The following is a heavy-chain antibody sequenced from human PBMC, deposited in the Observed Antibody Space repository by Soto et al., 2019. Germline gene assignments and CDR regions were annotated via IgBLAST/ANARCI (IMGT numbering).Heavy chain of an antibody. CDR2: ISHNGST. J-gene: IGHJ4*02. CDR3: VRGRRGYTNTWYVD. D-gene: IGHD6-13*01. CDR1: GGSFSGYC. Sequence: QVHLQLWGAGLLKPSETPSLTCAVYGGSFSGYCWTWIRQPPGKGLEWIGEISHNGSTSYNPSLKSRVTMSVDTSKNHLSLKLTSVTAADTAVHYCVRGRRGYTNTWYVDWGQGTLVTVSS. V-gene: IGHV4-34*01.